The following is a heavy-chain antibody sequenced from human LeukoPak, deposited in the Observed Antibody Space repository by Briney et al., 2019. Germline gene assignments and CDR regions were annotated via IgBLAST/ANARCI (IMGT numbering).Heavy chain of an antibody. CDR3: AKLGSSSWYGFVWGVYYYMDV. V-gene: IGHV3-20*04. CDR1: GFTFDDYG. D-gene: IGHD6-13*01. CDR2: INWNGGRI. J-gene: IGHJ6*03. Sequence: GGSLRLSCAASGFTFDDYGMTWVRQAPGKGLEWVSGINWNGGRIDYAEPVKGRLTISRDNSKNTLYLQMNSLRAEDTAVYYCAKLGSSSWYGFVWGVYYYMDVWGKGTTVTISS.